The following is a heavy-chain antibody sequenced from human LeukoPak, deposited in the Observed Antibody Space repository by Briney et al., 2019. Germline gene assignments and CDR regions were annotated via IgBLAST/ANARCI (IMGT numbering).Heavy chain of an antibody. CDR3: AKDFGVEWEVYHFDY. V-gene: IGHV1-2*02. CDR2: INPNSGGT. D-gene: IGHD1-26*01. Sequence: ASVKVSCKASGYTFTGYYMHWVRQAPGQGLEWMGWINPNSGGTNYAQKFQGRVTMTRDTSISTAYMELSRLRPEDTAVYYCAKDFGVEWEVYHFDYWGQGTLVTVSS. J-gene: IGHJ4*02. CDR1: GYTFTGYY.